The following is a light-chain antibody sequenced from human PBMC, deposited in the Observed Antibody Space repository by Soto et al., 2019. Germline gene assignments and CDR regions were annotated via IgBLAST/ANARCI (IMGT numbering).Light chain of an antibody. CDR2: TNH. CDR1: ASNLGGNP. V-gene: IGLV1-44*01. Sequence: QSVLTQPPSVSGTPGQKVSLSCSGSASNLGGNPVNWYQHLPGAAPKLLIYTNHQRPSGVPDRFSGSKSGTSASLAISGLRSEDEANFYCAAWDDSLNAVVFGGGTKLTVL. J-gene: IGLJ2*01. CDR3: AAWDDSLNAVV.